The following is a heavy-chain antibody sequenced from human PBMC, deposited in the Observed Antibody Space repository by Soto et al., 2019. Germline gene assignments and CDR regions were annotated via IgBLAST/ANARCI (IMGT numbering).Heavy chain of an antibody. CDR1: GFTVSSNY. Sequence: GGSLRLSCAASGFTVSSNYMSWVRQAPGKGLEWVSVIYSGGSTYYADSVKGRFTISRDNSKNTLYLQMNSLRAEDTAVYYCARELSVAATPVGYYGMDVWGQGTTVTVSS. CDR2: IYSGGST. CDR3: ARELSVAATPVGYYGMDV. V-gene: IGHV3-53*01. D-gene: IGHD2-15*01. J-gene: IGHJ6*02.